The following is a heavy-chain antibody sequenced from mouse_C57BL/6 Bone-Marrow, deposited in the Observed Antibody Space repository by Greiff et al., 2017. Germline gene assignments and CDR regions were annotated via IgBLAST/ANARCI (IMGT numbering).Heavy chain of an antibody. CDR1: GFTFSSYG. D-gene: IGHD1-1*01. V-gene: IGHV5-6*02. J-gene: IGHJ3*01. CDR2: ISSGGSYT. CDR3: ARRDYYGRGAWFAY. Sequence: EVKLMESGGDLVKPGGSLKLSCAASGFTFSSYGMSWVRQTPDKRLEWVATISSGGSYTYYPDSVKGRFTISRDNAKNTLYLQMSSLKSEDTAMYSSARRDYYGRGAWFAYWGQGTLVTVSA.